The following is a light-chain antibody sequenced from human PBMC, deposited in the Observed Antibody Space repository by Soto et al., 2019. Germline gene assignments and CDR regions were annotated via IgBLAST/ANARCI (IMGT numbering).Light chain of an antibody. CDR1: QTVSSN. CDR2: GAS. J-gene: IGKJ5*01. CDR3: QQYNNWPIT. Sequence: EIVLTQSPDTLSVSAGEGATLSCRASQTVSSNLAWYQQKPGQAPRLLIYGASTRASDIPARFSGSGSVTEFALTISSLQSEDFAVYYCQQYNNWPITFGQGTRLEIK. V-gene: IGKV3-15*01.